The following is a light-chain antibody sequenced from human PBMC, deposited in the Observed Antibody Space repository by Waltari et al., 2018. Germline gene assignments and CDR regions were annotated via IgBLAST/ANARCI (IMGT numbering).Light chain of an antibody. J-gene: IGKJ4*01. Sequence: DIQMTQSPSSVSASVGDTVTLTCRASQGISGYLAWYQQKPGQAPKLLISAASILQNGVPSRFRGSGSGTDFTLTISRLQPEDFATYYCQQANSFPLSFGGGTKVDIK. CDR1: QGISGY. CDR2: AAS. CDR3: QQANSFPLS. V-gene: IGKV1-12*01.